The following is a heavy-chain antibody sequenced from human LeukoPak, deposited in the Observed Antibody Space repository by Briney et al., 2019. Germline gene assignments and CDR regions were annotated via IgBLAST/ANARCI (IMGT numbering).Heavy chain of an antibody. CDR2: INHSGST. CDR1: GGSFSGYY. V-gene: IGHV4-34*01. CDR3: ARVSHTYSSSWDY. D-gene: IGHD6-13*01. Sequence: PSETLSLTCAVYGGSFSGYYWSWIRQPPGKGLEWIEEINHSGSTNDNPSLTSRVTISVDTSKNQFSLKLSSVTAADTAVYYCARVSHTYSSSWDYWGQETLVTVSS. J-gene: IGHJ4*02.